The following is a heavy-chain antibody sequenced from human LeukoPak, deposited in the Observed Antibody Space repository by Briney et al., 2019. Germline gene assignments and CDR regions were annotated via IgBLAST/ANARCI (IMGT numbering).Heavy chain of an antibody. CDR1: GYSFTTYW. CDR3: ARSGYSGYEGDY. Sequence: GESLRISCKGFGYSFTTYWIAWVRQMPGKGLEWMGIIYPGDSDTRYSPSFQGQVTMSADKSISTAYLQWSSLKASDTAMYYCARSGYSGYEGDYWGQGTLVTVSS. V-gene: IGHV5-51*01. CDR2: IYPGDSDT. J-gene: IGHJ4*02. D-gene: IGHD5-12*01.